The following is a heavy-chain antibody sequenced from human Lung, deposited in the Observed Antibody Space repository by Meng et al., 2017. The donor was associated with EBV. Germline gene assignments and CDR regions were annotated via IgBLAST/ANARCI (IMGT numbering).Heavy chain of an antibody. J-gene: IGHJ4*02. CDR3: ARDLVGEYDF. Sequence: VQLVDSGGLLVRPGGSLRLSCAASGFTFSSYWMHWVRQAPGKGPVWVSRINEHGSITTYADSVNGRFTISRDNAKDTLYLQMNSLRDEDTAIYYCARDLVGEYDFWGQGTLVTVSS. V-gene: IGHV3-74*03. D-gene: IGHD2/OR15-2a*01. CDR1: GFTFSSYW. CDR2: INEHGSIT.